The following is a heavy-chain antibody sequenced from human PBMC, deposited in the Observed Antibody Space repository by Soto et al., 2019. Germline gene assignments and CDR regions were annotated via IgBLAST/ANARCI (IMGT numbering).Heavy chain of an antibody. J-gene: IGHJ3*01. Sequence: GGSLRLSCAASGFTFSDYYMSWIRQAPGKGLEWVSYISSSGSTIYYADSVKGRFTISRDNAKNSLYLQMNSLRAEDSVVYYCARDRLELRNGFDVWGQGTMVTVSS. CDR1: GFTFSDYY. CDR3: ARDRLELRNGFDV. V-gene: IGHV3-11*01. D-gene: IGHD1-7*01. CDR2: ISSSGSTI.